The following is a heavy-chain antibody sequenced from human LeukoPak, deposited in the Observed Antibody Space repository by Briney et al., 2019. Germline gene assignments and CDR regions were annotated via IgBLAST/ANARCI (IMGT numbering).Heavy chain of an antibody. Sequence: SSVKVSCKASGGTFSSYTISWVRQAPGQGLEWMGTIIPILGIANYAQKFQGRVTITADKSTSTAYMELSSLRSEDTAVYYCARVLRNYYDSSDYYYYGMDVWGQGTTVTVSS. CDR3: ARVLRNYYDSSDYYYYGMDV. D-gene: IGHD3-22*01. CDR1: GGTFSSYT. V-gene: IGHV1-69*02. CDR2: IIPILGIA. J-gene: IGHJ6*02.